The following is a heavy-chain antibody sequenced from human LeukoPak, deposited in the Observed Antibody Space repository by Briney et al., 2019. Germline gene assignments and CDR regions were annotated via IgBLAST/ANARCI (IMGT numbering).Heavy chain of an antibody. Sequence: GGSLRLSCAASGFTFSSYSMNWVRQAPGKGLEWVSYISSSSSTIYYADSVKGRFTISRDNAKNSLYLQMNSLRAEDTAVYYCARGAPLKAFYAFDIWGQGTMVTVSS. CDR2: ISSSSSTI. CDR3: ARGAPLKAFYAFDI. CDR1: GFTFSSYS. V-gene: IGHV3-48*01. J-gene: IGHJ3*02. D-gene: IGHD3-3*01.